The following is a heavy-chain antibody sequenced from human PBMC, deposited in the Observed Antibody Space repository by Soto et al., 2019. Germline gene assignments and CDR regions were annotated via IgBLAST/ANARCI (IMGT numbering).Heavy chain of an antibody. J-gene: IGHJ4*01. D-gene: IGHD2-15*01. V-gene: IGHV4-30-2*01. CDR2: IYHSGST. CDR3: ARADCSGGSCYYFDY. CDR1: GGSISSGGYS. Sequence: PSETLSLTCAVSGGSISSGGYSWSWIRQPPGKGLEWIGYIYHSGSTYYNPSLKSRVTISVDRSKNQFSLKLSSVTAADTAVYYCARADCSGGSCYYFDYWGHGTLVTVSS.